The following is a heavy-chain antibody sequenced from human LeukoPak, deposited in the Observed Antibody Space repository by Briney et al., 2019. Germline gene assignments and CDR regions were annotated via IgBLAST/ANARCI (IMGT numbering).Heavy chain of an antibody. Sequence: SETLSLTCAVSGDSINSDKWWTWVRLPPGKGLEWIGEIYHNGKTNYNPSLKSRATISLDKSKNQFSLKLSSVTAADTAVYYCARGRRYCSSTSCYAYYYYGMDVWGKGTTVTVSS. J-gene: IGHJ6*04. V-gene: IGHV4-4*02. CDR2: IYHNGKT. CDR1: GDSINSDKW. D-gene: IGHD2-2*01. CDR3: ARGRRYCSSTSCYAYYYYGMDV.